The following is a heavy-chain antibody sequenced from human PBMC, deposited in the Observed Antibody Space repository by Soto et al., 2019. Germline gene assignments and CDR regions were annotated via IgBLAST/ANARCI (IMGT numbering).Heavy chain of an antibody. D-gene: IGHD2-15*01. Sequence: SETLSLTCTVSGVSICSGNYYCSWIRQPPGKGLEWIGFISYSGSAYYNPSLKSRVTISVDTSKNQFSLNLSFVTAADTAVYYCPTMGTPATGLYYFDYWGQGTLVTVSS. CDR2: ISYSGSA. CDR3: PTMGTPATGLYYFDY. CDR1: GVSICSGNYY. V-gene: IGHV4-30-4*01. J-gene: IGHJ4*02.